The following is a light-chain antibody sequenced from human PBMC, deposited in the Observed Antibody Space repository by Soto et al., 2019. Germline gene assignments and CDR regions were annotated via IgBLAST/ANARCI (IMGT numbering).Light chain of an antibody. CDR3: QQYDSYSWT. Sequence: DIQMTQSPSFVSASVGDRVTISCRASQGVSSWLAWYQQKAGKAPKLLIYAASSLQSGVPSRFSGSGSGTEFILTISSLQPDDFATYYCQQYDSYSWTFGQGTKVDIK. CDR2: AAS. CDR1: QGVSSW. J-gene: IGKJ1*01. V-gene: IGKV1D-16*01.